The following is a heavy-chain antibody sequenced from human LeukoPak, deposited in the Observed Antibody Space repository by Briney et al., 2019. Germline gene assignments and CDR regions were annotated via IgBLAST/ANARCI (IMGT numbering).Heavy chain of an antibody. CDR2: IKSKIDGGTT. Sequence: GGSLSLSCAASGFTFNYAWMTWVRQAPRKGLEWVGRIKSKIDGGTTDYAAPVKGRFTISSDDSKNTLYLQMNSLKTEVTAVYYCTDIIGTTDYWGQGTLVTVSS. D-gene: IGHD1-7*01. CDR3: TDIIGTTDY. CDR1: GFTFNYAW. V-gene: IGHV3-15*01. J-gene: IGHJ4*02.